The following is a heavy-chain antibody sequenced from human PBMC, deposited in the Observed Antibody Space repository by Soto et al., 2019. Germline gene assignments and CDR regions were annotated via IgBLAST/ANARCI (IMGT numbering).Heavy chain of an antibody. J-gene: IGHJ5*02. CDR3: ARDFYCSRGSRGSCSDCFDP. CDR1: GYTFTTYG. D-gene: IGHD2-15*01. V-gene: IGHV1-18*01. Sequence: ASVKVSCKASGYTFTTYGISWVRQAPGQGLEWMGWIGAYDGHTNYAQKFQGRVTMTIDTSTSTAHMELRSLRSDDTALYYCARDFYCSRGSRGSCSDCFDPWGQGTRVTVSS. CDR2: IGAYDGHT.